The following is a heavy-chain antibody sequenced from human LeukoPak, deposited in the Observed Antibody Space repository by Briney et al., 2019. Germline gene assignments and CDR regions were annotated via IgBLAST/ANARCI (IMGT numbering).Heavy chain of an antibody. D-gene: IGHD6-19*01. CDR3: ARGFRNSGWYIPFDY. Sequence: SETLSLTCAVYGGSFSGYYWSWIRQPPGKGLEWIGEINHSGSTNYNPSLKSRVTISVDTSKNQFSLKLSSVTAADTAVYYCARGFRNSGWYIPFDYWGQGTLVTVSS. V-gene: IGHV4-34*01. CDR1: GGSFSGYY. CDR2: INHSGST. J-gene: IGHJ4*02.